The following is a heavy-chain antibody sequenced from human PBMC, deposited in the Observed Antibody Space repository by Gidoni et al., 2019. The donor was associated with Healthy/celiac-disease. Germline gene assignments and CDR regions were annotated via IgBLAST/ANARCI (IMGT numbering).Heavy chain of an antibody. D-gene: IGHD6-19*01. CDR2: ISGSGGST. CDR1: GFTFSSYP. J-gene: IGHJ4*02. V-gene: IGHV3-23*01. Sequence: EVQLLESGGGLVQTGGSLRLSSAASGFTFSSYPMSWVRQAAGKGLEGVSAISGSGGSTYYADSVKGRFTISRDNSKNTLYLQMNSLRAEDTAVDYCVPGAVAWGQGTLVTVSS. CDR3: VPGAVA.